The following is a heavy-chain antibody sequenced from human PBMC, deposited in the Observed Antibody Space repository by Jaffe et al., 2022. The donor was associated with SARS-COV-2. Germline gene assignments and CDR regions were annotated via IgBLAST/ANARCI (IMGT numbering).Heavy chain of an antibody. Sequence: QVQLVQSGAEVKKPGASVKVSCKASGYTFTGYYMHWVRQAPGQGLEWMGWINPNSGGTNYAQKFQGRVTMTRDTSISTAYMELSRLRSDDTAVYYCARASPGSGSYPYLKVWGQGTTVTVSS. CDR2: INPNSGGT. V-gene: IGHV1-2*02. CDR1: GYTFTGYY. D-gene: IGHD3-10*01. J-gene: IGHJ6*02. CDR3: ARASPGSGSYPYLKV.